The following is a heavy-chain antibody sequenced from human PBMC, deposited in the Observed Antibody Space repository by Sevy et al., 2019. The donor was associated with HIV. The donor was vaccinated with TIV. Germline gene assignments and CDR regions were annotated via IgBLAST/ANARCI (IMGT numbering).Heavy chain of an antibody. D-gene: IGHD4-4*01. Sequence: GGSLRLSCSVSGFAVSDNCMGWVRQSPGKGLEWVSVIFSGGRTSYADSVKGRFTVSRDNSRNTLYLQMDNLRAEDTATYYCARDRVVHNDYIFVAYYYGMDVWGQRTTVTVSS. CDR2: IFSGGRT. J-gene: IGHJ6*02. V-gene: IGHV3-53*01. CDR1: GFAVSDNC. CDR3: ARDRVVHNDYIFVAYYYGMDV.